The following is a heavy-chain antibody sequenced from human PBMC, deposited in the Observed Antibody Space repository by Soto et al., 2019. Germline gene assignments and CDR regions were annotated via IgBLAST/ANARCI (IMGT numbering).Heavy chain of an antibody. CDR3: ASVAFIVLPCTGFDF. CDR1: GDSVSSNSVV. J-gene: IGHJ4*02. Sequence: SQTLSLTCAISGDSVSSNSVVWNWIRQSPSRGLEWLGRTYYRSKWYYEYAESVKSRIAINPDTSRNQFSLQLNSVTPEDTAVYYCASVAFIVLPCTGFDFWGQGTPVTVSS. D-gene: IGHD3-16*02. V-gene: IGHV6-1*01. CDR2: TYYRSKWYY.